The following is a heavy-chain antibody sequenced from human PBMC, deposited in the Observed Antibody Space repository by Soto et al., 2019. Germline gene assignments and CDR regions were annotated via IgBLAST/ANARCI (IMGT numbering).Heavy chain of an antibody. CDR3: ARGHSASSGPGYLDS. Sequence: QVRLVQSEAEVKKAGSSVKVSCKASGGTFISDAVTWVRQAPGQGLEWMGGVIPMFPKANYAQKFQGRATITADKSTSTVYMELHSLKSEDTALYYCARGHSASSGPGYLDSWGQGTLVTVTS. CDR2: VIPMFPKA. D-gene: IGHD3-22*01. CDR1: GGTFISDA. V-gene: IGHV1-69*06. J-gene: IGHJ4*02.